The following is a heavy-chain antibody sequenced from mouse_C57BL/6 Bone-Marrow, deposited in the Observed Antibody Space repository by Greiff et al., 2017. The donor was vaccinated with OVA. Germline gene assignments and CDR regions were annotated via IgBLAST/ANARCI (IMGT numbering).Heavy chain of an antibody. V-gene: IGHV1-81*01. D-gene: IGHD1-1*01. J-gene: IGHJ3*01. Sequence: VKLMESGAELARPGASVKLSCKASGYTFTSYGISWVKQRTGQGLEWIGEIYPRSGNTYYNEKFKGKATLTADKSSSTAYMELRSLTSEDSAVYFCARPPALLLRAWFAYWGQGTLVTVSA. CDR3: ARPPALLLRAWFAY. CDR2: IYPRSGNT. CDR1: GYTFTSYG.